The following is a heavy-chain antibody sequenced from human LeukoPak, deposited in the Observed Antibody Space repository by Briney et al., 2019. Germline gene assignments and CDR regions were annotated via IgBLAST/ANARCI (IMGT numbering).Heavy chain of an antibody. CDR1: GFTFSSYA. CDR3: ARASGYDGWWDY. J-gene: IGHJ4*02. V-gene: IGHV3-30*09. D-gene: IGHD5-12*01. Sequence: GGSLRLSCAASGFTFSSYAMHWVRQAPGKGLEWVAVISYDGSNKYYAGSVNGRVASSRDNSKNTLYLQMKSLRAEDTAVYYCARASGYDGWWDYWGQGTLVTVSS. CDR2: ISYDGSNK.